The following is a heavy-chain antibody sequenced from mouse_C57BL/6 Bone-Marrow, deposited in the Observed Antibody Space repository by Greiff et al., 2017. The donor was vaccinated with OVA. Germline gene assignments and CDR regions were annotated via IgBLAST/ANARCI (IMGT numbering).Heavy chain of an antibody. CDR1: GYAFSSSW. J-gene: IGHJ2*01. Sequence: VQLQQSGPELVKPGASVKISCKASGYAFSSSWMNWVKQRPGKGLEWIGRIYPGDGDTNYNGKFKGKATLTADKSSSTAYMQLSILTSYDSAVYFCARFDGYYPFDYWGQGTTLTVSS. V-gene: IGHV1-82*01. CDR2: IYPGDGDT. CDR3: ARFDGYYPFDY. D-gene: IGHD2-3*01.